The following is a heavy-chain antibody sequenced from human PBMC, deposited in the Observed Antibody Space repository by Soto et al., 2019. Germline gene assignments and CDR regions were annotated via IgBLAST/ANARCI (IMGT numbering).Heavy chain of an antibody. V-gene: IGHV4-39*01. CDR3: ARHRSTAQSYFDY. CDR1: GGSISSSSYY. Sequence: PSETLSLTCTVSGGSISSSSYYWGWIRQPPGKGLEWIGSIYYSGSTYYNPSLKSRVTISVDTSKNQFSLKLSSVTAADTAVYYCARHRSTAQSYFDYWGQGTLVTVSS. J-gene: IGHJ4*02. CDR2: IYYSGST. D-gene: IGHD4-17*01.